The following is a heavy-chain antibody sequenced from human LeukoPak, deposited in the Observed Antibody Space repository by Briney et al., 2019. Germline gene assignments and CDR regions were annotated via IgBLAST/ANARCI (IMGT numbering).Heavy chain of an antibody. CDR2: IYYSGST. Sequence: SETLSLTCTVSGGSISSGDYYWSWIRQPPGKGLEWIGYIYYSGSTYYNPSLKSRVTMSVDTSKNQFSLRLSSVTTADTAVYYCARVSYYGSGSYRFFDYWGQGTLVTVSS. CDR3: ARVSYYGSGSYRFFDY. V-gene: IGHV4-30-4*08. J-gene: IGHJ4*02. CDR1: GGSISSGDYY. D-gene: IGHD3-10*01.